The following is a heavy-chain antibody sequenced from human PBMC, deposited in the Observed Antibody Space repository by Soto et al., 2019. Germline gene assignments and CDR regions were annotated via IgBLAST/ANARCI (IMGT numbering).Heavy chain of an antibody. V-gene: IGHV4-59*01. CDR3: ARGPRGSGWYGDY. Sequence: QVQLQESGPGLVKPSETLSLTCSVSGGSISSYYWSWIRQPPGKGLEWIGYIFSSGSTNYNPSLTSRVTTSVDTSKNQFSLKLSSVTAADTAVYYCARGPRGSGWYGDYRGQGTLVTVSS. D-gene: IGHD6-19*01. J-gene: IGHJ4*02. CDR1: GGSISSYY. CDR2: IFSSGST.